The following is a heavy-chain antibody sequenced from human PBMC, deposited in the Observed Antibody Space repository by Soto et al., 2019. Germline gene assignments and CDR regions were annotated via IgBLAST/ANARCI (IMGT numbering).Heavy chain of an antibody. CDR2: INTKNGVT. CDR1: GYTFISYY. J-gene: IGHJ5*02. CDR3: ARGTGSSWYDP. Sequence: ASVKVSCKASGYTFISYYIHWVRQAPGHGLQGMGWINTKNGVTKYAQRFQDRVTMTRDASINTAYMQLSRLTSDDTAVYYCARGTGSSWYDPWGAGTLITFSS. D-gene: IGHD3-10*01. V-gene: IGHV1-2*02.